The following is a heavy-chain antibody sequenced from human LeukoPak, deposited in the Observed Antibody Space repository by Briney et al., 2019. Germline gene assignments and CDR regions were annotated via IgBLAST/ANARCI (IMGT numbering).Heavy chain of an antibody. Sequence: MTSETLSLTCTVSGASISSYYWSWIRQPPGKGLEWIGYIYYSRSTNYKPSLKSRITISVDTSKNQFSLNLSSVTAADTAVYYCARDGYSGNDGLWGQGTLVTVSS. CDR1: GASISSYY. J-gene: IGHJ4*02. CDR3: ARDGYSGNDGL. V-gene: IGHV4-59*01. D-gene: IGHD5-12*01. CDR2: IYYSRST.